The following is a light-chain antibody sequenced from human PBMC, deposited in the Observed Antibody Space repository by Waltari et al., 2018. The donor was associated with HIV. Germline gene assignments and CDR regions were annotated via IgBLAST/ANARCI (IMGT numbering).Light chain of an antibody. V-gene: IGLV2-8*01. CDR2: EVT. CDR1: SSDVGGSNY. J-gene: IGLJ2*01. Sequence: QSALTQPPSASGSPGQSVTISCTGTSSDVGGSNYVSWYQQHPGNAPKLIIYEVTERPSGVPDRVSGSKSGNTASLTVSGLQAEDEADYYCSSYAGSNKLVFGGGTKLTVV. CDR3: SSYAGSNKLV.